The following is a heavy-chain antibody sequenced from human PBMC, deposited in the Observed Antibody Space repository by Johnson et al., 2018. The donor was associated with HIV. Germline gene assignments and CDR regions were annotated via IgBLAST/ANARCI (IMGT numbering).Heavy chain of an antibody. D-gene: IGHD4-23*01. V-gene: IGHV3-30*04. CDR3: ASGEDYGGNYGAFDI. CDR1: GFTFSSYA. CDR2: ISYDGSNK. Sequence: QVQLVESGGGVVQPGRSLRLSCAASGFTFSSYAMHWVRQAPGKGLEWVAVISYDGSNKYYADSVKGRFTISRDNSKNTLYLQMNRLRAEDTAVYYCASGEDYGGNYGAFDIWGQGTMVTVSS. J-gene: IGHJ3*02.